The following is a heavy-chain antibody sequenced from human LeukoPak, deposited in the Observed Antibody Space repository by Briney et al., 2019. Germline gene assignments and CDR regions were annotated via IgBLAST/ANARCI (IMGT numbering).Heavy chain of an antibody. Sequence: PGGSLRLSCAASGFTFNSYAMSWVRQAPWERLQWVSGISDSGGNTYYADSVRGRFTISRDNSKNTLYLQVNSLRAEDTALYYCATGRIPRTANVWFDPWGQGTLVTVSS. CDR1: GFTFNSYA. CDR2: ISDSGGNT. D-gene: IGHD1-7*01. J-gene: IGHJ5*02. V-gene: IGHV3-23*01. CDR3: ATGRIPRTANVWFDP.